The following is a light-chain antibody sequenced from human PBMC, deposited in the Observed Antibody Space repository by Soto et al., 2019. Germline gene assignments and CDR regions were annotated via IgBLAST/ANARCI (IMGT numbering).Light chain of an antibody. J-gene: IGLJ1*01. CDR2: EVA. Sequence: QSALTQPASVSGSPGQSITISCTGTSSDVGGYNYVSWYQQHPGKAPKLMIYEVANRPSGVSNRFSGSKSVNTAPLTISGLQAEDEADYYCTSYTSSITYVFGTGTKLTV. CDR1: SSDVGGYNY. V-gene: IGLV2-14*01. CDR3: TSYTSSITYV.